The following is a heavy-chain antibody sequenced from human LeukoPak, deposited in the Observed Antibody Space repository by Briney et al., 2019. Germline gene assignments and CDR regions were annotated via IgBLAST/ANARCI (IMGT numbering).Heavy chain of an antibody. D-gene: IGHD1-26*01. J-gene: IGHJ4*02. CDR1: GYTLTGYH. Sequence: ASVKVSCKASGYTLTGYHMHWVRQAPGQGLEWMGWINPNSGGTNYAQKFQGRVTMTRDTSISTAYMELSRLRSDDTAVYYCARDRRGSYYFFNWGQGTLVTVSS. CDR2: INPNSGGT. V-gene: IGHV1-2*02. CDR3: ARDRRGSYYFFN.